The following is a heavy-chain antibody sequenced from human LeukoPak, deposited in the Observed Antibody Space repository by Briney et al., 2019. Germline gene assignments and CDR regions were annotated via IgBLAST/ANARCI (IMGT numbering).Heavy chain of an antibody. J-gene: IGHJ4*02. CDR1: GFTSSSYA. CDR3: ARDREGYCSSTSCFFTPDY. V-gene: IGHV3-30*01. CDR2: ISYDGSNK. Sequence: GGSLRLSCAASGFTSSSYAMHWVRQAPGKGLEWVAVISYDGSNKYYADSVKGRFTISRDNSKNTLYLQMNSLRAEDTAVYCCARDREGYCSSTSCFFTPDYWGQGTLVTVSS. D-gene: IGHD2-2*01.